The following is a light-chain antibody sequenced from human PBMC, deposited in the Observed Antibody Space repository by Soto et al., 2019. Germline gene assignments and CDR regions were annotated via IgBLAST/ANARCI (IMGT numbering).Light chain of an antibody. CDR3: QKYGSSPWT. Sequence: EIVLTQSPGTLSLSPGERATLSCRASQSVSSSYLAWYQQKPGQGPRLLIDGASSRATGIPDRFSGSGSGTDFTLTISRLESEDFAVYYCQKYGSSPWTFGQGTKVEIK. CDR2: GAS. V-gene: IGKV3-20*01. CDR1: QSVSSSY. J-gene: IGKJ1*01.